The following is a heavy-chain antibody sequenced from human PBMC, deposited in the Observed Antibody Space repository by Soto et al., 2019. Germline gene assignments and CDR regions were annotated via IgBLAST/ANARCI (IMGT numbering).Heavy chain of an antibody. CDR1: GASINNYY. D-gene: IGHD1-26*01. J-gene: IGHJ4*02. Sequence: PSETLSLTCTVSGASINNYYWSWIRQPPGKGLEWVAYTSYSGTTNYNPSLKSRGTISIDSSKNQLSLKLTSVTPADTAAFYCARETGGSHPRYFDLWGQGTLVTVSS. V-gene: IGHV4-59*01. CDR3: ARETGGSHPRYFDL. CDR2: TSYSGTT.